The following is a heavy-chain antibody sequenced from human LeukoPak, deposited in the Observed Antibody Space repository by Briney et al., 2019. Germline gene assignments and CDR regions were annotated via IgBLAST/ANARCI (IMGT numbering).Heavy chain of an antibody. V-gene: IGHV3-43*02. D-gene: IGHD2-2*01. Sequence: GGSVRLSCAASGLPFDDYAMHWVRQAPGKGLEWVSLISGEGDSTYHADSVKGRFTISRDNSKNSLYLQMNSLKTEDTAFYYCAKDQSSSTAVDYWGQGTLLTLSS. J-gene: IGHJ4*02. CDR1: GLPFDDYA. CDR3: AKDQSSSTAVDY. CDR2: ISGEGDST.